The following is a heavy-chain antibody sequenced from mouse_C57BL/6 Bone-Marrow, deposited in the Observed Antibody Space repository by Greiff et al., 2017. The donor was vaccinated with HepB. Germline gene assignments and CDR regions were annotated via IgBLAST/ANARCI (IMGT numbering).Heavy chain of an antibody. J-gene: IGHJ4*01. CDR3: ASHRQLRLNYAMDY. Sequence: QVQLQQPGAELVKPGASVKLSCKASGYTFTSYWMHWVKQRPGQGLEWIGMIHPNSGSTNYNEKFKSKATLTVDKSSSTAYMQLSSLTSEDSAVYYCASHRQLRLNYAMDYWGQGTSVTVSS. V-gene: IGHV1-64*01. CDR2: IHPNSGST. CDR1: GYTFTSYW. D-gene: IGHD3-2*02.